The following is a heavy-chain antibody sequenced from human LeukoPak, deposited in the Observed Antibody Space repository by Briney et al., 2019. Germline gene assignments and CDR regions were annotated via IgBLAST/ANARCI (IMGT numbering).Heavy chain of an antibody. CDR2: ISSRSSYI. D-gene: IGHD5-18*01. Sequence: GGSLRLSCAASGFTFSSYSMNWVRQAPGKGLEWVSSISSRSSYIYYADSVKGRFTISRDNAKNSLYLQMNSLRAEDTAVYYCASQRGYSYGYVDYWGQGTLVTVSS. CDR3: ASQRGYSYGYVDY. J-gene: IGHJ4*02. CDR1: GFTFSSYS. V-gene: IGHV3-21*01.